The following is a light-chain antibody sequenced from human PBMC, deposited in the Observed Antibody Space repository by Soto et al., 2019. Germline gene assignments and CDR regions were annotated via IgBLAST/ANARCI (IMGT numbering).Light chain of an antibody. CDR2: GHN. V-gene: IGLV1-40*01. Sequence: QSVLTQPPSVSGAPGQRVTISCTGSSSNIGAGYDVHWYRQLPGAAPKLLIYGHNNRPSGVPDRFSGSKSGTSASLAITGLQAEDEADYYCQSYDSSLSGHVVFGGGTKLTVL. CDR3: QSYDSSLSGHVV. CDR1: SSNIGAGYD. J-gene: IGLJ2*01.